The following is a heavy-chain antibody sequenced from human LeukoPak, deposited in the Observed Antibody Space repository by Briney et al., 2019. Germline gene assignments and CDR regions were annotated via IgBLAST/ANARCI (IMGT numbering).Heavy chain of an antibody. CDR3: ASWGAGGNS. V-gene: IGHV3-7*01. Sequence: GGSLGLSCEASGFTLSTYWMNWVRQVPGKGLDWVANINPDGSGKRYVDSVKGRFTIARDNADNSLSLQMNSLRAEDTAVYYCASWGAGGNSWGQGTLVTVSS. CDR1: GFTLSTYW. D-gene: IGHD3-16*01. CDR2: INPDGSGK. J-gene: IGHJ4*02.